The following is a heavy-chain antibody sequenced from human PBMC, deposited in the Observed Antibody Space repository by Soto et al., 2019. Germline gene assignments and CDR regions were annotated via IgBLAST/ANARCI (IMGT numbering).Heavy chain of an antibody. CDR2: INRSGKT. CDR3: ARGQTSNDWFDP. J-gene: IGHJ5*02. CDR1: GGSFSDYY. D-gene: IGHD7-27*01. V-gene: IGHV4-34*01. Sequence: QVQLQQWGAGLLKSSETLSLTCAVYGGSFSDYYWSWIRQAPGKGLEWIGEINRSGKTNYNPSLKSRVTMSVDTSKNQLSLKVNSVTAADTAVYYCARGQTSNDWFDPWGQGNLVTVSS.